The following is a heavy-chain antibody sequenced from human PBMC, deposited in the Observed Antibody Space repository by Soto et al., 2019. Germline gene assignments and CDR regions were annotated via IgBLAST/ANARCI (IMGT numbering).Heavy chain of an antibody. Sequence: ASVKVSCKASGYTFTSYDITWVRQATGQGLEWMGWMNPNSGNTGYAQKFQGRVTMTRNTSISTAYMELSSLRSEDTAVYYCASGVRDNYYYYYGMDVWGQGTTVTVSS. J-gene: IGHJ6*02. CDR2: MNPNSGNT. CDR1: GYTFTSYD. CDR3: ASGVRDNYYYYYGMDV. V-gene: IGHV1-8*01.